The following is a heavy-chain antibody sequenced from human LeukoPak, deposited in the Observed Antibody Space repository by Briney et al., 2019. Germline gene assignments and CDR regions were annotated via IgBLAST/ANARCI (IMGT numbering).Heavy chain of an antibody. CDR1: GFTFSTHW. V-gene: IGHV3-7*01. Sequence: TGGSLRLSCAASGFTFSTHWMSWVRQAPGKGLEWVANIKQDGSEKYYVDSVKGRFTISRDNSKNTMYLQMNSLRAEDTAVYYCARGLGVRGVIMNAFDIWGQGTMVTVSS. CDR2: IKQDGSEK. CDR3: ARGLGVRGVIMNAFDI. J-gene: IGHJ3*02. D-gene: IGHD3-10*01.